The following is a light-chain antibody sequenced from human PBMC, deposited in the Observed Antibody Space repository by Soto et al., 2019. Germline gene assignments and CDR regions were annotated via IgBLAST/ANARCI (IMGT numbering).Light chain of an antibody. J-gene: IGLJ1*01. CDR2: SNN. CDR3: AAWDDSLNGPNYV. V-gene: IGLV1-44*01. Sequence: QSVLTQPPSASGTPGQRVTISCSGSSSNIGSNTVNWYQQLPGTAPKLLIYSNNQRPSGVPDRFSGSKSGTSASLAISGLQSGDEADYYCAAWDDSLNGPNYVFGTGTKVTLL. CDR1: SSNIGSNT.